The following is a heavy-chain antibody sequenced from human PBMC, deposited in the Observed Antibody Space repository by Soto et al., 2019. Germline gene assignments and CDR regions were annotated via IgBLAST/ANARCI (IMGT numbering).Heavy chain of an antibody. V-gene: IGHV1-69*06. CDR1: GGTFSSYA. Sequence: SVKVSCKASGGTFSSYAISWVRQAPGQGLEWMEGIIPIFGSANYAQKFQGRVTITADKSTSTAYMELSSLRSEDTAVYYCADDSSGYYYFDYWGQGTLVTVSS. CDR2: IIPIFGSA. CDR3: ADDSSGYYYFDY. J-gene: IGHJ4*02. D-gene: IGHD3-22*01.